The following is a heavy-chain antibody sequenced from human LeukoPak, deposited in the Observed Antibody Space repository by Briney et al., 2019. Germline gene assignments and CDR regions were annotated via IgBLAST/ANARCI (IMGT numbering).Heavy chain of an antibody. CDR2: IKQDGSEK. J-gene: IGHJ4*02. D-gene: IGHD3-22*01. Sequence: GGSLRLSCAASGFTFSSYWMSWVRQAPGKGLEWVVNIKQDGSEKYYVDSVKGRFTISRDNAKNSLYLQMNSLRAEDTAVYYCAREGEINYYDSSGYYPYWGQGTLVTVSS. CDR1: GFTFSSYW. CDR3: AREGEINYYDSSGYYPY. V-gene: IGHV3-7*03.